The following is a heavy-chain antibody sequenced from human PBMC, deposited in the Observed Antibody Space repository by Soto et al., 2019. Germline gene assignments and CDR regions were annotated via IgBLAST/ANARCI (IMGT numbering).Heavy chain of an antibody. J-gene: IGHJ6*02. CDR3: ARGRGGIWGYYYGMDV. V-gene: IGHV4-34*01. CDR2: INHSGST. Sequence: SETLSLTCAVYGRSFSGYYSSWIRHPAGKGLEWIGEINHSGSTNYNPALKSRVTISVDTSTNQLPLKLSSVTAADKAVYYCARGRGGIWGYYYGMDVWGQGTPVTVSS. CDR1: GRSFSGYY. D-gene: IGHD3-16*01.